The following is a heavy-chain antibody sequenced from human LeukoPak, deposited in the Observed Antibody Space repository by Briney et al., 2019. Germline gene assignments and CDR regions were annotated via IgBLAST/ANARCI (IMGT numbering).Heavy chain of an antibody. CDR2: ISWNSGSI. Sequence: PGGSLRLSCAASGFTFDDYAMHWVRQAPGKGLEWVSGISWNSGSIGYADSAKGRFTISRDNAKNSLYLQMNSLRAEDTALYYCAKETGVRGAAVDYWGQGTLVTVSS. CDR1: GFTFDDYA. CDR3: AKETGVRGAAVDY. J-gene: IGHJ4*02. V-gene: IGHV3-9*01. D-gene: IGHD3-10*01.